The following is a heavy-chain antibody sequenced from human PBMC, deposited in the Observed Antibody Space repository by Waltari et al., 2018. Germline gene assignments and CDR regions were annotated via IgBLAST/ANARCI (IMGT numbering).Heavy chain of an antibody. CDR3: ARDLVGSGWSIDY. CDR2: ITPHTGGT. Sequence: QVQLVQSGAEVKEPGASVKVSCTASGDHCTRTYIHWVRQAPGQGLEWMGRITPHTGGTYYSQKFQGRVTMTRDMSITTAYMEVSSLRSDDTAVYYCARDLVGSGWSIDYWGQGTLVTVSS. D-gene: IGHD6-19*01. V-gene: IGHV1-2*06. CDR1: GDHCTRTY. J-gene: IGHJ4*02.